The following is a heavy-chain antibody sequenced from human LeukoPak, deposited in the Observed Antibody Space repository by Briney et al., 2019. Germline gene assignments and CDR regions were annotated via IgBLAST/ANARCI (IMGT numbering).Heavy chain of an antibody. CDR3: VRDNSRGQSLGVIY. J-gene: IGHJ4*02. Sequence: GGSLRLSCTASGFTFSNYDMNWVRQAPGKGLEWISYISSSSSTMYYADSVEGRFTISRENAKKSLYLQMNSLRAEDTAVYYCVRDNSRGQSLGVIYWGQGSLVTVSS. V-gene: IGHV3-48*01. CDR1: GFTFSNYD. CDR2: ISSSSSTM. D-gene: IGHD3-22*01.